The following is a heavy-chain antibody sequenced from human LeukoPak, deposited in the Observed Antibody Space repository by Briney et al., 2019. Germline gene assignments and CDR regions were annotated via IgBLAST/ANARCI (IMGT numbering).Heavy chain of an antibody. V-gene: IGHV3-48*03. J-gene: IGHJ4*02. Sequence: GGSLRLSCAASGFTFSSYEMNWVRQAPGKGLEWVSYISSSGSTIYYADSVKGRFTISRDNAKNSLYLQMNSLRAEDTAVYYCARQVGIGESFEPYFDYWGQGTLVTVSS. CDR2: ISSSGSTI. CDR1: GFTFSSYE. D-gene: IGHD3-10*01. CDR3: ARQVGIGESFEPYFDY.